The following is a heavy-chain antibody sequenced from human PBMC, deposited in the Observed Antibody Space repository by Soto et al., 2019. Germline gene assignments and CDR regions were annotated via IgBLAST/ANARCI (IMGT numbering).Heavy chain of an antibody. D-gene: IGHD3-3*01. V-gene: IGHV3-23*01. Sequence: EVQLLESGGGLVQPGGSLRLSCSASGFTFTSYAMSWVRQAPGKGLEWVSGISGSGGDTNSADSVKGRFTISRDNYKNMLELQMNSLRAKDTAVYYCANHEFWTLYSTGVDSWGQGTLVTVSS. J-gene: IGHJ4*02. CDR1: GFTFTSYA. CDR2: ISGSGGDT. CDR3: ANHEFWTLYSTGVDS.